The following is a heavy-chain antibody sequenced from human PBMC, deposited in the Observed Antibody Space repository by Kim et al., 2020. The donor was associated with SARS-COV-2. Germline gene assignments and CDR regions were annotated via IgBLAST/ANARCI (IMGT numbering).Heavy chain of an antibody. V-gene: IGHV3-74*01. J-gene: IGHJ4*02. CDR1: GFTFSSHW. CDR2: INSDGSST. D-gene: IGHD6-19*01. CDR3: ARRHFSSGWYYFDY. Sequence: GGSLRLSCAASGFTFSSHWMHWVRQAPGKGLVWVSRINSDGSSTSYADSVKGRFTISRDNAKNTLYLQMNSLRAEDTAAYYCARRHFSSGWYYFDYWGQGTLVTVSS.